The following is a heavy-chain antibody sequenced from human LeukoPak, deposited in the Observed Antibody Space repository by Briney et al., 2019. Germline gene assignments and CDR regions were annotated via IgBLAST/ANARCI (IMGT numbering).Heavy chain of an antibody. CDR2: IHPGDSDT. CDR3: TRHVRGVVARHIDY. D-gene: IGHD2-2*01. CDR1: GYRFSTYW. V-gene: IGHV5-51*01. J-gene: IGHJ4*02. Sequence: GESLKISCKGSGYRFSTYWIGWVRQMPGKGLKWMGIIHPGDSDTRYSPSFQGQVIISADKSISTAYLQWSSLKASDTAMYYCTRHVRGVVARHIDYWGQGSLVIVSS.